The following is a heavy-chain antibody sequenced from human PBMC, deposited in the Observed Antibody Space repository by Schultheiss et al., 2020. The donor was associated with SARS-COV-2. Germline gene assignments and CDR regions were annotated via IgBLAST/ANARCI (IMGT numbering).Heavy chain of an antibody. V-gene: IGHV4-34*01. Sequence: SETLSLTCAVYGGSFSGYYWSWIRQPPGKGLEWIGEINHSGSTNYNPSLKSRVTISVDTSKNQFSLKLSSVTAADTAVYYCARGRRYCSSTSCYTSLDYWGQGTLVTVSS. CDR3: ARGRRYCSSTSCYTSLDY. CDR1: GGSFSGYY. D-gene: IGHD2-2*02. J-gene: IGHJ4*02. CDR2: INHSGST.